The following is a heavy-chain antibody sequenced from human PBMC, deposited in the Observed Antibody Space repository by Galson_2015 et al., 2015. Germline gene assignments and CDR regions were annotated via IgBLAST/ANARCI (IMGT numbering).Heavy chain of an antibody. V-gene: IGHV3-30*18. J-gene: IGHJ6*02. CDR2: ISYDGSNK. CDR1: GFTLSSYG. CDR3: AKEGGDHPAYYYGMDV. D-gene: IGHD2-21*01. Sequence: SLRLSCAASGFTLSSYGIHWVRQAPGKGLEWVAVISYDGSNKYYADSVKGRFTISRDNSKNTLYLQMNSLRAEDTAVYYCAKEGGDHPAYYYGMDVWGQGTTVTVSS.